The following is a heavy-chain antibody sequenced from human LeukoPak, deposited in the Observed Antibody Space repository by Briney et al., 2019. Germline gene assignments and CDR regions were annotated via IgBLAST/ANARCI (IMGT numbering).Heavy chain of an antibody. CDR2: IYTSGST. CDR1: GGSISSYY. CDR3: ARAGPNYDFWSGYFRANWFDP. J-gene: IGHJ5*02. V-gene: IGHV4-4*07. D-gene: IGHD3-3*01. Sequence: PSETLSLTCTVSGGSISSYYWSWIRQPAGKGLEWIGRIYTSGSTNYNPSLKSRVTISVDTSKNQFSLKLSSVTAADTAVYYCARAGPNYDFWSGYFRANWFDPWGQGTLVTVSS.